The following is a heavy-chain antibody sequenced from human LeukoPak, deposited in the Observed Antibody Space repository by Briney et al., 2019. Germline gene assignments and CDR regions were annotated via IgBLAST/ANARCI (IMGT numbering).Heavy chain of an antibody. V-gene: IGHV4-34*01. CDR3: ASGRSSGWHNWFDP. Sequence: PSETLSLTCAVYGGSFSGYYWSWIRQPPGKGLEWIGEINHSGSTNYNPSLKSRVTISVDTSKNQFSLKLSSVTAADTAVYYCASGRSSGWHNWFDPWGQGTLVTVSS. J-gene: IGHJ5*02. D-gene: IGHD6-19*01. CDR1: GGSFSGYY. CDR2: INHSGST.